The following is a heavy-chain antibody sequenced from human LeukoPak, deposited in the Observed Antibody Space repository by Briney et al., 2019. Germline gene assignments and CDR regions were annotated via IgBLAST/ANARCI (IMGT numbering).Heavy chain of an antibody. CDR1: GGSITGYY. D-gene: IGHD3-10*01. CDR2: INHSGST. V-gene: IGHV4-34*01. Sequence: PSETLSLTCTVSGGSITGYYWSWIRQPPGKGLEWIGEINHSGSTNYNPSLKSRVTISVDTSKNQFSLKLSSVTAADTAVYYCASAPMVRGEDYFDYWGQGTLVTVSS. CDR3: ASAPMVRGEDYFDY. J-gene: IGHJ4*02.